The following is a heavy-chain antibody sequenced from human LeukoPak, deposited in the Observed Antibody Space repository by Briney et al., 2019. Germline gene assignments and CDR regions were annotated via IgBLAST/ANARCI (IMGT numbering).Heavy chain of an antibody. Sequence: ASVNVSCKASGYTFTGYYMHWVRQAPGQGLEWMGGINPNSGGTNYAQKFQGRVTMTRDTSISTDYMELSTLRYDDTAVYYCAREVAAAGAFDYWGQGPLVTVSS. D-gene: IGHD6-13*01. CDR1: GYTFTGYY. CDR2: INPNSGGT. CDR3: AREVAAAGAFDY. V-gene: IGHV1-2*02. J-gene: IGHJ4*02.